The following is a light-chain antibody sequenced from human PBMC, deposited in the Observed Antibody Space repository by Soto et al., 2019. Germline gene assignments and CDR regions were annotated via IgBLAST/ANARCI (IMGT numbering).Light chain of an antibody. CDR1: QTVGTY. J-gene: IGKJ4*01. V-gene: IGKV3-11*01. Sequence: EIVLTQSPATLSLSPGDRATLSCRASQTVGTYLAWYQQKPGQTPRLLIYDASNRATGVPARFSGSGSGTDFTLTISSLQSEDFAVYYCQQYNNWPPLTFGGGTKVDIK. CDR3: QQYNNWPPLT. CDR2: DAS.